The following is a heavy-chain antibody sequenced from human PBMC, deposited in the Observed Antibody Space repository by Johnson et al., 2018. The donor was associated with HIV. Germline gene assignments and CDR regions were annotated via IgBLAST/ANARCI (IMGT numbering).Heavy chain of an antibody. J-gene: IGHJ3*02. CDR1: GFTFSNYA. CDR2: ISGGGGST. Sequence: VQLVESGGGLVQPGGSLSLSCTASGFTFSNYAMSWVRQAPGKGLEWVLAISGGGGSTYYADSVKGRFTISRDNSKNTLYLQMNSLRAEDTAIYYCAKYRIVGPTRGSAFDIWGQGTMVTVSS. CDR3: AKYRIVGPTRGSAFDI. V-gene: IGHV3-23*04. D-gene: IGHD1-26*01.